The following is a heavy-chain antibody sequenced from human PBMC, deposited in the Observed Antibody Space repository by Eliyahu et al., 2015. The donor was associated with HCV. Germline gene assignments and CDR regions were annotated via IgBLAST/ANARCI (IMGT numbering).Heavy chain of an antibody. V-gene: IGHV4-39*01. CDR2: IYYSGLT. CDR1: GGPISXXSXY. CDR3: ARFGVVPAYTDY. Sequence: QLQLQESGPGLVKPSETLSLTCTVSGGPISXXSXYWAWTRXPPGXGLXXIGAIYYSGLTXYNPSLKSRVTISVDTSKIQFSLKLTSVTAADTAVYYCARFGVVPAYTDYWGQGTLVTVSS. D-gene: IGHD3-3*01. J-gene: IGHJ4*02.